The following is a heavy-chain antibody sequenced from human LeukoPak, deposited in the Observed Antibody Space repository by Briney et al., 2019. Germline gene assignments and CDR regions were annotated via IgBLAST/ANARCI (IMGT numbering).Heavy chain of an antibody. CDR2: MNPNSGNT. CDR3: ARTYYDILTGLD. J-gene: IGHJ4*02. D-gene: IGHD3-9*01. CDR1: GYTFTSYD. V-gene: IGHV1-8*01. Sequence: ASVKVSCKASGYTFTSYDINWVRQATGQGLEWMAWMNPNSGNTGYAQKFQVRVTMTRNTSISTAYMELSSLRSEDTAVYYCARTYYDILTGLDWGQGTLVTVSS.